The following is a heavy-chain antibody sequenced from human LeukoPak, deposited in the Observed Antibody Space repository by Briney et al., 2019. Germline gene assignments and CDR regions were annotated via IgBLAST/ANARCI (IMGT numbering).Heavy chain of an antibody. V-gene: IGHV4-34*01. CDR1: GGSFSGYY. CDR3: ARGGAAAGYYYYYYGMDV. Sequence: SETLSLNCAVYGGSFSGYYWSWIRQPPGKGLEWIGEINHSGSTNYNPSLKSRVTISVDTSKNQFSLKLSSVTAADTAVYYCARGGAAAGYYYYYYGMDVWGQGTTVTVSS. CDR2: INHSGST. J-gene: IGHJ6*02. D-gene: IGHD6-13*01.